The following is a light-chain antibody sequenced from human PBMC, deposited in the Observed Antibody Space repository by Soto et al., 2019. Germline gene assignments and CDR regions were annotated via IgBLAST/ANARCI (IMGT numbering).Light chain of an antibody. CDR2: TAS. V-gene: IGKV1-39*01. Sequence: DIQMTQSPSSLSASVGDRVTITCRASQSISPYLNWYQQKPGKAPKLLIFTASNLQSGVPSRFRGSGSGTEHTLTINSVQPEDFATYYCQQSNSSPGTFGQGTKVEI. J-gene: IGKJ1*01. CDR3: QQSNSSPGT. CDR1: QSISPY.